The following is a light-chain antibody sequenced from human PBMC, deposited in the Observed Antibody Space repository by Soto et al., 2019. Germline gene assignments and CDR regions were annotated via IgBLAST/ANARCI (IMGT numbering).Light chain of an antibody. CDR3: QRYSSDPWT. CDR1: QTIRRW. Sequence: DIEMTQSPSTLSASVGDRVTITCRASQTIRRWLAWYQQRPGKAPKVLIYDASTLESGVPARFSGSGSETPFSLTISSLQPEDSATYYCQRYSSDPWTFGQGTKVEIK. V-gene: IGKV1-5*01. J-gene: IGKJ1*01. CDR2: DAS.